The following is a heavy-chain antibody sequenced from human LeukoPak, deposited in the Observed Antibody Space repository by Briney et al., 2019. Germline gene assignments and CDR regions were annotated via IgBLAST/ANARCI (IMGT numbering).Heavy chain of an antibody. D-gene: IGHD2-2*01. CDR2: ISGSGGSP. V-gene: IGHV3-23*01. J-gene: IGHJ4*02. CDR3: AKGGTSPLDH. Sequence: PGGSLRLSCAASGFTFSSYAMSWVRQAPGKGLEWVSAISGSGGSPYYADYVKGRFTTSRDNSKNTLYLQMNRLRAEDTAVYYCAKGGTSPLDHWGQGTLVTVSS. CDR1: GFTFSSYA.